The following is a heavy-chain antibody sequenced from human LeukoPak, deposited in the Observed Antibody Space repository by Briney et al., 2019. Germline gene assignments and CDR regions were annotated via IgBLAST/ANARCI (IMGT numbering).Heavy chain of an antibody. CDR2: IIPIFGTA. D-gene: IGHD1-26*01. CDR3: ASVGGSYYREFDY. J-gene: IGHJ4*02. Sequence: ASVKVSCKASGGTFSSYAISWVRQAPGQGLEWMGGIIPIFGTANYAQKFQGRVTITADESTSTAYMELSSLRSEDTAVYYCASVGGSYYREFDYWGRGTLVTVSS. CDR1: GGTFSSYA. V-gene: IGHV1-69*13.